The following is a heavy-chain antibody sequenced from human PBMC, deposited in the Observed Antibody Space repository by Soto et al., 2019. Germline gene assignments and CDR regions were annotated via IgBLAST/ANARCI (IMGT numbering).Heavy chain of an antibody. D-gene: IGHD2-2*01. J-gene: IGHJ6*02. Sequence: GESLKISCKGSGYTFTDYWIGWVRQLPGKGLEWMGIIYPGDSDTNYSPSFQGHVTISADKSISTAYLQWSSLKASDTAMYYCARQGGIVVVPAATNPAGYYYGMDVWGQGTTVTVSS. V-gene: IGHV5-51*01. CDR3: ARQGGIVVVPAATNPAGYYYGMDV. CDR2: IYPGDSDT. CDR1: GYTFTDYW.